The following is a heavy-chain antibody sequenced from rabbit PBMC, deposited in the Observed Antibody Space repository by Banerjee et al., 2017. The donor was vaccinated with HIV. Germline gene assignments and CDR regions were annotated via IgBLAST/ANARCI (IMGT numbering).Heavy chain of an antibody. D-gene: IGHD4-1*01. CDR2: INTSSGNT. CDR1: GFDFSSNA. V-gene: IGHV1S45*01. J-gene: IGHJ4*01. CDR3: ARDLAGVIGWNFNL. Sequence: QQQLEESGGGLVKPKGSLTLTCKASGFDFSSNAMCWVRQAPGKGLEWIACINTSSGNTVYASWAKGRFTISKTSSTTVTLQMTSLTAADTATYFCARDLAGVIGWNFNLWGPGTLVTVS.